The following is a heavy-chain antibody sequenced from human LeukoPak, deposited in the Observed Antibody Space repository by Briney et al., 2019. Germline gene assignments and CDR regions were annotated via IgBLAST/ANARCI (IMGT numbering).Heavy chain of an antibody. J-gene: IGHJ4*02. Sequence: SETLSLTCAVYGGSFSGYYWSWIRQPPGKGLEWIGEINHSGSTNYNPSLKSRVTISVDTSKNQFSLKLSSATAADTAVYYCARRRVGYYGSGSPFDYWGQGTLVTVSS. CDR2: INHSGST. CDR3: ARRRVGYYGSGSPFDY. D-gene: IGHD3-10*01. V-gene: IGHV4-34*01. CDR1: GGSFSGYY.